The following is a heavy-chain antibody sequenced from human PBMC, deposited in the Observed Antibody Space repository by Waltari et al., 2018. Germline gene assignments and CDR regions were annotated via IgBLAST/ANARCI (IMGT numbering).Heavy chain of an antibody. Sequence: EVQLLESGGGLVQPGGYLRLSCASSGFPFSSYTMSWLRQAPGRGLEWGSAISGSGGSTYYADSVKGRFTISRDNAKNTLYLQMNSLRAEDTAVYYCARGKLLVLGHTYNWFDPWGQGTLVTVSS. V-gene: IGHV3-23*01. CDR1: GFPFSSYT. CDR2: ISGSGGST. J-gene: IGHJ5*02. D-gene: IGHD6-6*01. CDR3: ARGKLLVLGHTYNWFDP.